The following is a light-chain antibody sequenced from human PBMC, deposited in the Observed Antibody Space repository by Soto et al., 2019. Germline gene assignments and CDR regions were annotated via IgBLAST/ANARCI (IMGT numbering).Light chain of an antibody. Sequence: AIRMTQSPSSFSASTGDRVTITCRASQGISSYLAWYQQKPGKAPKLLIYAASTLHSGVPSRFSGSGSGTDFTLTITSLQPDDFATYYCQQYNSYSRTFGQGTKVDIK. CDR1: QGISSY. V-gene: IGKV1-8*01. CDR3: QQYNSYSRT. J-gene: IGKJ1*01. CDR2: AAS.